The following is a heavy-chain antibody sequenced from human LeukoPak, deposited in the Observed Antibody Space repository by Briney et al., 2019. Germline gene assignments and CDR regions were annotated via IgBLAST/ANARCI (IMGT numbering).Heavy chain of an antibody. CDR1: GFTFSSYA. CDR2: ISGSGAST. J-gene: IGHJ4*02. D-gene: IGHD3-22*01. Sequence: GGSLRLSCAASGFTFSSYAMSWVRQAPGKGLEWVSAISGSGASTFYADSVKGRFTISRDNAKNSLYLQMNSLRAEDTAVYYCARGSVYALYDSSGYYPYWGQGTLVTVSS. CDR3: ARGSVYALYDSSGYYPY. V-gene: IGHV3-23*01.